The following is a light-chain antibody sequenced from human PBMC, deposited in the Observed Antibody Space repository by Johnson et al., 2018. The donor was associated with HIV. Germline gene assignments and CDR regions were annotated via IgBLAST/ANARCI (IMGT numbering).Light chain of an antibody. V-gene: IGLV1-51*02. CDR1: SSNIENNY. CDR2: ENN. Sequence: QSVLTQPPSVSATPGQKVTISCSGSSSNIENNYVSWYQQLPETAPKLLIYENNKRPSGIPDRFSGSKSGTSATLGVTGLQTGDEADYFCRTWDSSLSAYVFGTGTKVTVL. J-gene: IGLJ1*01. CDR3: RTWDSSLSAYV.